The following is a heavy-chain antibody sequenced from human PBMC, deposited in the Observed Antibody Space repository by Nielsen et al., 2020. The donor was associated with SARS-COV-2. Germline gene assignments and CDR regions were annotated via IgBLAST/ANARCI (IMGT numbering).Heavy chain of an antibody. CDR1: GFTFSSYG. V-gene: IGHV3-30*18. CDR2: ISYDGSNK. D-gene: IGHD3-22*01. J-gene: IGHJ4*02. Sequence: GESLKISCAASGFTFSSYGMHWVRQAPGKGLEWVAVISYDGSNKYYADSVKGRFTISRDNSKNTLYLQMNSLRAEDTAVYYCAKHHSSGYNYWGQGTLVTVSS. CDR3: AKHHSSGYNY.